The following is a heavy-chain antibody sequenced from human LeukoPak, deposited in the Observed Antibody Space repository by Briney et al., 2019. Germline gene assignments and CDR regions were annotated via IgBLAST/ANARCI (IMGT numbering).Heavy chain of an antibody. Sequence: GASVKVSCKASGYTFTGYYMHWVRQAPGQGLEWMGWINPKSDVTKYAQKFQGRVTMTRDMSISTAYMELSSLRSEDTAVYYCARGGRVSLGDSRPIPYYYYMDVWGKGTTVTVSS. CDR3: ARGGRVSLGDSRPIPYYYYMDV. J-gene: IGHJ6*03. CDR2: INPKSDVT. D-gene: IGHD3-22*01. CDR1: GYTFTGYY. V-gene: IGHV1-2*02.